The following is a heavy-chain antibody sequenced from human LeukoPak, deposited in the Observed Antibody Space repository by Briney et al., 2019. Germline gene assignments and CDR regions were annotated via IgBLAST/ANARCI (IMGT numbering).Heavy chain of an antibody. Sequence: ASVKVSCKASGYTFTSYRIHWVRQAPGQGLEWMGIIDPSGGAASYAQKFQGRVTMTRDTSTSTVYMELSSLTSEDTAVYYCARGLGSGSYYGSWGQGTLVTVSS. CDR3: ARGLGSGSYYGS. CDR1: GYTFTSYR. V-gene: IGHV1-46*01. CDR2: IDPSGGAA. J-gene: IGHJ5*02. D-gene: IGHD3-10*01.